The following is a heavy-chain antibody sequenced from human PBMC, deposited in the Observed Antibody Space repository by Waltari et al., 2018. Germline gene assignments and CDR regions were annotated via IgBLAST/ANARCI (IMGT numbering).Heavy chain of an antibody. CDR1: GGSISSYY. CDR2: IYTSGST. V-gene: IGHV4-4*07. CDR3: ARSITIFGVVITLFDY. J-gene: IGHJ4*02. D-gene: IGHD3-3*01. Sequence: QVQLQESGPGLVKPSETLSLTCTVSGGSISSYYWSWIRQPAGKGLEWIGRIYTSGSTNYNPSLKSRVTMSVDTSKNQFSLKLSSVTAADTAVYYCARSITIFGVVITLFDYWGQGTLVTVSS.